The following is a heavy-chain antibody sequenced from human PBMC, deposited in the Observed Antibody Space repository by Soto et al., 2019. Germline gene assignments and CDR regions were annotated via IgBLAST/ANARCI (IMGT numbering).Heavy chain of an antibody. Sequence: GGSLRLSCAASGFTFSSYAMSWVRQAPGKGLEWVSAISGSGGSTYYADSVKGRFTISRDNSKNTLYLQMNSLRAEDTAVYYCAKTPHKGARSLMFNWFDPWGQGTLVTVSS. CDR1: GFTFSSYA. J-gene: IGHJ5*02. CDR3: AKTPHKGARSLMFNWFDP. V-gene: IGHV3-23*01. CDR2: ISGSGGST. D-gene: IGHD3-10*01.